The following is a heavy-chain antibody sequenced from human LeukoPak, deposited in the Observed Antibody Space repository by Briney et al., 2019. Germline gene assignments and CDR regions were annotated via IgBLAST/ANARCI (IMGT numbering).Heavy chain of an antibody. CDR3: AKDATAVPGTVYMDV. CDR1: GFTFSSYW. J-gene: IGHJ6*03. V-gene: IGHV3-7*01. D-gene: IGHD6-13*01. CDR2: IKQDGTEK. Sequence: PGGSLRLSCAASGFTFSSYWMSWVRQAPGKGLEWVANIKQDGTEKYYVDSVEGRFTISRDNAKNSLYLQMTSLRAEDTALYYCAKDATAVPGTVYMDVWGKGTTVTISS.